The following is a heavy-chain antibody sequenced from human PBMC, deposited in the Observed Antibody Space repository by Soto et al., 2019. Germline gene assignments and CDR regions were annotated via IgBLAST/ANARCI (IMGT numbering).Heavy chain of an antibody. CDR3: ARVVQFYDSSGYSFYYFDY. Sequence: SETLSLTCTVSGDSINSADYYWSWLRQPPGKGLEWIGYIYYSRSDYYNPSLGRRATITIDTSRNQFSLNLMSVAAADTAVYYCARVVQFYDSSGYSFYYFDYWGQGALVTVAS. D-gene: IGHD3-22*01. V-gene: IGHV4-30-4*01. CDR2: IYYSRSD. CDR1: GDSINSADYY. J-gene: IGHJ4*02.